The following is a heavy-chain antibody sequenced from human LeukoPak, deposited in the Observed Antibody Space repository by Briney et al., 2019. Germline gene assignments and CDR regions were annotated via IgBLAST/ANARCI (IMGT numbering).Heavy chain of an antibody. D-gene: IGHD5-12*01. V-gene: IGHV4-39*01. CDR1: GGSISSSSYY. CDR3: ARRGHWFDP. CDR2: IYYSGST. J-gene: IGHJ5*02. Sequence: PSETLSLTCTVSGGSISSSSYYWGWIRQPPGKGLGWIGSIYYSGSTYYNPSLKSRVTISVDTSKNQFSLKLSSVTAADTAVYYCARRGHWFDPWGQGTLVTVSS.